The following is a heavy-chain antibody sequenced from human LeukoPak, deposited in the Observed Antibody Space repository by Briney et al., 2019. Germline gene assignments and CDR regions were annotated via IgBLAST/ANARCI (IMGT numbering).Heavy chain of an antibody. J-gene: IGHJ4*02. CDR2: INSDGSST. D-gene: IGHD6-13*01. CDR3: AKDLSTSWYYFDY. V-gene: IGHV3-74*01. Sequence: GGSLRLSCAASGFIFSTYWMHWVRQAPGQGLVRVARINSDGSSTNYADSVEGRFTISRDNAKNTLYLQMNSLRAEDTAVYYCAKDLSTSWYYFDYWGQGTLVTVSS. CDR1: GFIFSTYW.